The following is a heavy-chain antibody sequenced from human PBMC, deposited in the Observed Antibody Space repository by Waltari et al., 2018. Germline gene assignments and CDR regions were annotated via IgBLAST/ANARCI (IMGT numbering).Heavy chain of an antibody. CDR2: IKQDGSDQ. Sequence: EVQLVESGGGLVQPGGSLRLSCEGSGFTFRDYWMTWVRQAPKMGLEWVATIKQDGSDQYYVDHVKGRFTISRDNAKNSVHLRMDSLRAEDTAFYYCARMGATVLKSIDFWGQGTLVTVSS. CDR1: GFTFRDYW. V-gene: IGHV3-7*03. CDR3: ARMGATVLKSIDF. D-gene: IGHD2-21*02. J-gene: IGHJ4*02.